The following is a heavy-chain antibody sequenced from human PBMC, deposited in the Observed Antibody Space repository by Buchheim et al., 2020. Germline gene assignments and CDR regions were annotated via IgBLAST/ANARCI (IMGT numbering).Heavy chain of an antibody. D-gene: IGHD3-3*01. Sequence: QLQLVQSGPEVKKPGTSVKVSCKASGFTFTSSAMQWVRQARGQRLEWIGWIVVGSGNTNYAQKFQERVTITRDMSTSTASMELSSLRSEDTAVYYCAAPSLYYDFWSGYSLYGMDVWGQGTT. CDR3: AAPSLYYDFWSGYSLYGMDV. V-gene: IGHV1-58*02. CDR2: IVVGSGNT. J-gene: IGHJ6*02. CDR1: GFTFTSSA.